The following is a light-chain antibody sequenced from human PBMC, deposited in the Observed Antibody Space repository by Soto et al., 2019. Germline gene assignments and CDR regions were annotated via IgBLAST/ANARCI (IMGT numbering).Light chain of an antibody. J-gene: IGKJ5*01. CDR2: DAS. CDR1: QSVSSY. CDR3: QKRSICPPIT. V-gene: IGKV3-11*01. Sequence: EIVLTQSPATLPLSPGERATLSCRASQSVSSYLAWYQQRPGQAPRLLIYDASNRATGVPARFSPSGSGTDFTLTISSLEPEDCAVYYCQKRSICPPITFGQGTRVESK.